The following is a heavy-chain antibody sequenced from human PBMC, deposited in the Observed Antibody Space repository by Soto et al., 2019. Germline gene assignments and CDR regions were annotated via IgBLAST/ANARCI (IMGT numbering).Heavy chain of an antibody. D-gene: IGHD7-27*01. V-gene: IGHV3-23*01. CDR3: ASSLLTPFDY. J-gene: IGHJ4*02. CDR1: GFIFKNYV. Sequence: GGSLRLSCAASGFIFKNYVMNWVRQAPGKGLEWVSGITGSGDTTYYADSVKGRFTISRDNAKNTLYLQMNSLRAEDTAVYYCASSLLTPFDYWGQGTLVT. CDR2: ITGSGDTT.